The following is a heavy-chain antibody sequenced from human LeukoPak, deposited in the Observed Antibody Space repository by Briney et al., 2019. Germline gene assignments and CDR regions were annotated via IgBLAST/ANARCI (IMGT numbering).Heavy chain of an antibody. CDR1: GGSFSGYC. Sequence: SETLSLTCAVYGGSFSGYCWSWIRQPPGKGLEWIGEINHSGSTNYNPSLKSRVTISVDTSKNQFSLKLSSVTAADTAVYYCARSIWFGESVNFDYWGQGTLVTVSS. CDR3: ARSIWFGESVNFDY. V-gene: IGHV4-34*01. J-gene: IGHJ4*02. CDR2: INHSGST. D-gene: IGHD3-10*01.